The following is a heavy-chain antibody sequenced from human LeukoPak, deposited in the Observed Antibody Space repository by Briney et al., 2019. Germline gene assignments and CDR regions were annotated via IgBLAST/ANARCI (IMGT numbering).Heavy chain of an antibody. Sequence: GASVNVSCTASGYTFTTYAMHWVRQAPGQRLEWMGWINNDNGNTKYSQKFQGRVTITRDTSAYTAYMELRSLTSADTAVYFCARAPYDILTGYSLNWFDPWGQGTLVTVSS. V-gene: IGHV1-3*04. J-gene: IGHJ5*02. CDR3: ARAPYDILTGYSLNWFDP. D-gene: IGHD3-9*01. CDR1: GYTFTTYA. CDR2: INNDNGNT.